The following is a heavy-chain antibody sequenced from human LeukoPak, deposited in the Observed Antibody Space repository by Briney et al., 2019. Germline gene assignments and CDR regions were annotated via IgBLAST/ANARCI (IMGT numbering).Heavy chain of an antibody. V-gene: IGHV4-39*07. Sequence: SETLSLTCTVSGGSISSSSYYWGWIRQPPGKGLEWIGSIYYSGSAYYNPSLKSRVTISEDTFKNQFSLKLTSVTAADTAVYYCARGVWSGYPRGDYYYYYMDVWGKGTTVTVSS. D-gene: IGHD3-3*01. CDR2: IYYSGSA. CDR1: GGSISSSSYY. CDR3: ARGVWSGYPRGDYYYYYMDV. J-gene: IGHJ6*03.